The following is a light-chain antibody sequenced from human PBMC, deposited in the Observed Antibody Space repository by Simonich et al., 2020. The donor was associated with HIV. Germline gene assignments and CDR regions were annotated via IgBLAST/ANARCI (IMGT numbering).Light chain of an antibody. CDR2: AAS. CDR1: QGISSY. V-gene: IGKV1-9*01. CDR3: QQLNSYPHT. Sequence: DIQMTQSPSFLSASVGDRVTINCRASQGISSYLVWYQQKPGKAPKLLIYAASTLQSGVPSRFSGSGSGTEFTLTISSLQPEDFATYYCQQLNSYPHTFGQGTKLEIK. J-gene: IGKJ2*01.